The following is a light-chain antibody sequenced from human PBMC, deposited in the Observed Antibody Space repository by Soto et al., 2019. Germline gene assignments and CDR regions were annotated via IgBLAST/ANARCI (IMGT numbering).Light chain of an antibody. CDR2: LAS. CDR3: QQGFSTPWA. J-gene: IGKJ1*01. Sequence: DIQMTPSPSTLSGSVGDRVTITCRASQTISSWLAWYQQKPGNAPKLLIYLASTLESEVPSRFSGSGSGTDFALTISSLQPEDFATYYCQQGFSTPWAFGQGTKVDIK. CDR1: QTISSW. V-gene: IGKV1-39*01.